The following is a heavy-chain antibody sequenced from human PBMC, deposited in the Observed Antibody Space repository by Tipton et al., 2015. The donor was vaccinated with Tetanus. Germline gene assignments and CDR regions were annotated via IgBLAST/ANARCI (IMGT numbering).Heavy chain of an antibody. CDR3: ARHSSWFDP. V-gene: IGHV4-39*01. CDR1: GGSVTSSTYY. J-gene: IGHJ5*02. D-gene: IGHD2/OR15-2a*01. CDR2: FYSGGSI. Sequence: TLSLTCTVSGGSVTSSTYYWGWIRQPPGKGLEWIGTFYSGGSIFYNPSFKSRATISVDTPKNQISLRLTSEASADTAVYYCARHSSWFDPWGQGTLVTVSS.